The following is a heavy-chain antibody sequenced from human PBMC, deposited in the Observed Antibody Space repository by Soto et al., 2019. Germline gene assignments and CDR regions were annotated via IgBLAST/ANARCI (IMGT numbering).Heavy chain of an antibody. J-gene: IGHJ4*02. CDR1: GFTFSSYA. V-gene: IGHV3-23*01. D-gene: IGHD3-9*01. Sequence: GSLRLSCAASGFTFSSYAMSWVRQAPGKGLEWVSGISSSAGSTYYADSVKGRFTISRDNSKNTLYLQMNSLRAEDTAVYYCAKEFYDILTPLDYWGQGTLVTVS. CDR3: AKEFYDILTPLDY. CDR2: ISSSAGST.